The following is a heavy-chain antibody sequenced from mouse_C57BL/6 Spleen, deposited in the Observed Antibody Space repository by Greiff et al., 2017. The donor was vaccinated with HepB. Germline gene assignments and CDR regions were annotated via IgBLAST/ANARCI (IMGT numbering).Heavy chain of an antibody. Sequence: QVQLKQPGAELVKPGASVKLSCKASGYTFTSYWMHWVKQRPGQGLEWIGMIHPNSGSTNYNEKFKSKATLTVDKSSSTAYMQLSSLTSEDSAVYYCVGGNYGDFYAMDYWGQGTSVTVSS. CDR3: VGGNYGDFYAMDY. J-gene: IGHJ4*01. CDR2: IHPNSGST. V-gene: IGHV1-64*01. D-gene: IGHD2-1*01. CDR1: GYTFTSYW.